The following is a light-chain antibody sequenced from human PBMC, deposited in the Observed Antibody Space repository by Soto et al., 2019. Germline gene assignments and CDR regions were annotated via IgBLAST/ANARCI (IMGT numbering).Light chain of an antibody. J-gene: IGKJ1*01. CDR3: QQYHNSPRT. CDR2: EAS. CDR1: QSVTGRK. V-gene: IGKV3-20*01. Sequence: EIVLTQSPGTLSLSPGERATLSCRASQSVTGRKLVWYQQKPGQTPRLLIYEASRRAAGIADRFSSSGSGTDFTLTISRLEPEDFAMYYCQQYHNSPRTFGQGTKVDIK.